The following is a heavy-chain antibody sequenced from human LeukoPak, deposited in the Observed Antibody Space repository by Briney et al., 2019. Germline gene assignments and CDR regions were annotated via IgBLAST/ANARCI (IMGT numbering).Heavy chain of an antibody. V-gene: IGHV4-34*01. CDR3: ARGFVYYGSGSYFRRLYYFDY. J-gene: IGHJ4*02. CDR2: INHSGGT. Sequence: SETLSLTCAVYGGSFSDYSWTWIRQPPGKGLEWIGEINHSGGTNHNPSLMSRVIMSVDTSKNQISLKVSSVTAADTAVYYCARGFVYYGSGSYFRRLYYFDYWGQGTLVTVSS. CDR1: GGSFSDYS. D-gene: IGHD3-10*01.